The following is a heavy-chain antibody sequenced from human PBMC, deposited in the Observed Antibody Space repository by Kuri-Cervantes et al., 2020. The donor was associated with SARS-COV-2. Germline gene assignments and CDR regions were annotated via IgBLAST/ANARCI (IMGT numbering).Heavy chain of an antibody. J-gene: IGHJ3*02. Sequence: SVKVSCKASGFTFTSSAMQWVRQARGQRLEWIGWIVVGSGNTNYAQKFQERVAITRDMSTSTAYMEMSSLRSEDMAVYYCAAALIDAFDIWGQGTMVTVSS. CDR2: IVVGSGNT. CDR1: GFTFTSSA. V-gene: IGHV1-58*02. CDR3: AAALIDAFDI.